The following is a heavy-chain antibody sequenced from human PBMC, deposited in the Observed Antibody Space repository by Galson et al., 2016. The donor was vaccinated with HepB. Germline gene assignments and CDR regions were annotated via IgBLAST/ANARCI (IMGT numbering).Heavy chain of an antibody. V-gene: IGHV3-48*02. CDR1: GFTFSSYS. CDR3: ARENYYNTSSPSWGFDY. J-gene: IGHJ4*02. D-gene: IGHD3-22*01. CDR2: INYNSYTI. Sequence: SLRLSCAASGFTFSSYSMNWVRQAPGKGLEWVSYINYNSYTIYYADSVKGRFTISRDNAKNSLYLQMNSLRDEDTAVYYCARENYYNTSSPSWGFDYWGQGTLVTVSS.